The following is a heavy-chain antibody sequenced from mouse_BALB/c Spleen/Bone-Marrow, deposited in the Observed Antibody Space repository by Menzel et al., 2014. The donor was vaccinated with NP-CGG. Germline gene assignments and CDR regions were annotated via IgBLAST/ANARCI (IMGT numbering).Heavy chain of an antibody. V-gene: IGHV1-7*01. J-gene: IGHJ3*01. D-gene: IGHD2-4*01. Sequence: VQRVESGAELAKPGASVKMSCKASGYTFTSYWMHWVKQRPGQGLEWIGYINPSTGYTEYNQKFKDKATLTADKSSSTAYMQLSSLTSEDSAVYYCAREEDYDGFAYWGQGTLVTVSA. CDR1: GYTFTSYW. CDR3: AREEDYDGFAY. CDR2: INPSTGYT.